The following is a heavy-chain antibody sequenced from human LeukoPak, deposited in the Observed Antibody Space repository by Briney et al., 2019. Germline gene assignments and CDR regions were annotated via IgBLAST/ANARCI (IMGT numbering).Heavy chain of an antibody. J-gene: IGHJ6*03. CDR2: IIPIFGTA. CDR1: GYTFTSYD. V-gene: IGHV1-69*05. CDR3: AGLREGDYYYYMDA. Sequence: SVKVSCKASGYTFTSYDINWVRQAPGQGLEWMGGIIPIFGTANYAQKFQGRVTITTDESTSTAYMELSSLRSEDTAVYYCAGLREGDYYYYMDAWGKGTTVTVSS.